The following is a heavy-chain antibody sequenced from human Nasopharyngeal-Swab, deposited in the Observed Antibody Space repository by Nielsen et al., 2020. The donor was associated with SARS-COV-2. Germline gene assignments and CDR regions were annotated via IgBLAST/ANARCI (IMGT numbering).Heavy chain of an antibody. CDR3: ARDSYELYGMDV. V-gene: IGHV1-24*01. CDR2: FDPEDGET. CDR1: GYTLTELS. Sequence: ASVKVSCKVSGYTLTELSMHWVRQAPGKGLEWMGGFDPEDGETIYAQKFQGRVTMTEDTSTATAYMELRSLRSDDTAVYYCARDSYELYGMDVWGQGTTVTVSS. D-gene: IGHD1-7*01. J-gene: IGHJ6*02.